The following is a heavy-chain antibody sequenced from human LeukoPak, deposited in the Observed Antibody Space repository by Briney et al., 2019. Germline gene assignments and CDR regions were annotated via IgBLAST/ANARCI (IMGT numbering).Heavy chain of an antibody. Sequence: SETLSLTCAVYGESFTGYYWSWIRQSPGTGLEWVGEIDHRGNTNYNPSLTSRVTISVDTSKNQFSLRLNSVTAADTAVYYCARLSDFDYIRGSYGPYDYWGQGTLVTVSS. J-gene: IGHJ4*02. CDR3: ARLSDFDYIRGSYGPYDY. CDR1: GESFTGYY. CDR2: IDHRGNT. D-gene: IGHD3-16*01. V-gene: IGHV4-34*01.